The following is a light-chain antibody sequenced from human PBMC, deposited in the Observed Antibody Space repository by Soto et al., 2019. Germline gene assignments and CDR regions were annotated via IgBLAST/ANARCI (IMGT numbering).Light chain of an antibody. CDR2: WAS. J-gene: IGKJ2*01. CDR1: QSVLYSSSNKNY. Sequence: DIVMTQSPDSLAVSLGERATINCKSSQSVLYSSSNKNYLAWYQQKPGQPPKLLIYWASTRESGVPDRFSGSGSGTDFTLTISSLQAEDVAIYYCQQLYDPPQTFGQGTKVEIK. V-gene: IGKV4-1*01. CDR3: QQLYDPPQT.